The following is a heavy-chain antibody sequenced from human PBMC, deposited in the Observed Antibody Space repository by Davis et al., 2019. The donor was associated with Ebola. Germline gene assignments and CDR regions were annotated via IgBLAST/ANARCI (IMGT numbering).Heavy chain of an antibody. CDR2: IKSDGSST. D-gene: IGHD3-16*01. V-gene: IGHV3-74*01. Sequence: PGGSLRLSCVASGFTSSSYWMHWVRQAPGKGLVWVSLIKSDGSSTRYADSVKGRFTISRDNSKNTLYLQMNTLRAEDTARYYCTNYVQRGAFDIWGQGTMVTVSS. J-gene: IGHJ3*02. CDR3: TNYVQRGAFDI. CDR1: GFTSSSYW.